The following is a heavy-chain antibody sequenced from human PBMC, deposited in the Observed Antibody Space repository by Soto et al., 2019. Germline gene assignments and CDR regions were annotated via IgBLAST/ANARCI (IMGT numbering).Heavy chain of an antibody. V-gene: IGHV3-23*01. CDR2: ISGSGGST. Sequence: GVSLRLSCAASGFTFSSYAMSWFRQAPGKGLEWVSAISGSGGSTYYADSVKGRFTISRDNSKNTLYLQMNSLRAEDTVVYYCAKDPGGEGATYFDYWGQGTLVTVSS. D-gene: IGHD1-26*01. J-gene: IGHJ4*02. CDR3: AKDPGGEGATYFDY. CDR1: GFTFSSYA.